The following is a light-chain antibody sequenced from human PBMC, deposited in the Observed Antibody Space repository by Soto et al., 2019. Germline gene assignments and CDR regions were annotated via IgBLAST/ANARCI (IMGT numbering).Light chain of an antibody. CDR1: QNVDKY. V-gene: IGKV3-11*01. CDR3: QQRKNWPPIT. CDR2: DAS. J-gene: IGKJ5*01. Sequence: ENVLTQSPATLSLSPGERATLSCRASQNVDKYLAWFQRKPGQAPRLLIYDASNRATGIPARFSGSGSGTDFTLTISSLEPEDFAVYYCQQRKNWPPITFG.